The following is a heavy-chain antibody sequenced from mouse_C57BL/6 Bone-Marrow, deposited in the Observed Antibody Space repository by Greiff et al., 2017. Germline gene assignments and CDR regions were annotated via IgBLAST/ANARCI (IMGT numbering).Heavy chain of an antibody. J-gene: IGHJ1*03. D-gene: IGHD1-1*01. V-gene: IGHV1-18*01. CDR2: INPNNGGT. CDR3: AKANGSNYWYCEV. Sequence: VQLQQSGPELVKPGASVKIPCKASGYTFTDYNMDWVKQSHGKSLEWIGDINPNNGGTIYNQKFKGKATLTVDTSSSTAYMQLSSLTSEDSAVYYGAKANGSNYWYCEVWGTGTTVTVSS. CDR1: GYTFTDYN.